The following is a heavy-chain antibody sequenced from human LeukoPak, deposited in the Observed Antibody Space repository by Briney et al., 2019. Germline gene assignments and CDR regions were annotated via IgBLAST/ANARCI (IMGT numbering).Heavy chain of an antibody. V-gene: IGHV4-4*02. CDR1: GGSISSSNW. J-gene: IGHJ4*02. CDR3: RGYCSGGSCYSGDY. D-gene: IGHD2-15*01. CDR2: IYHSGST. Sequence: PSGTLSLTCAVSGGSISSSNWWSWVRQPPGKGLEWIGEIYHSGSTNYNPSLKSRVTISVDKSKNQFSLKLSSVTAADTAVYYCRGYCSGGSCYSGDYWGQGTLVTVSS.